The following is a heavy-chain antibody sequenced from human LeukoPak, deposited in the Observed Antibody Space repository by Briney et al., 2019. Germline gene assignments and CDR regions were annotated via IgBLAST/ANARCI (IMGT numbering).Heavy chain of an antibody. CDR2: ISAYNGNT. CDR3: ARVLWGRGSYGNDAFDI. D-gene: IGHD1-26*01. J-gene: IGHJ3*02. CDR1: GYTFTSYG. V-gene: IGHV1-18*01. Sequence: ASVKVSCKASGYTFTSYGISWVRQAPGQGLEWMGWISAYNGNTNYAQKLQGRVTMTTDTSTSTAYMELRSLRSDDTAVYYCARVLWGRGSYGNDAFDIWGQGTMVTVSS.